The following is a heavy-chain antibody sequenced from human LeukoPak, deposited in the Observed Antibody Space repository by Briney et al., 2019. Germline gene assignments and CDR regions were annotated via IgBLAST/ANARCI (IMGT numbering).Heavy chain of an antibody. V-gene: IGHV3-30*18. CDR2: ISYDGSNK. D-gene: IGHD3-10*01. CDR1: GFTFSSYG. J-gene: IGHJ4*02. Sequence: PGRSLRLSSAASGFTFSSYGMHWVRQAPGKGLEWVAVISYDGSNKYYADSVKGRFTISRDNSKNTLYLQMNSLRAEDTAVYYCAKELDYYGSGPFDYWGQGTLVTVSS. CDR3: AKELDYYGSGPFDY.